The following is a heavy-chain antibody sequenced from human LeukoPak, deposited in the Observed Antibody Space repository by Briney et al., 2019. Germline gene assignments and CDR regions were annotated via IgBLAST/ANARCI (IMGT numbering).Heavy chain of an antibody. Sequence: ASVKVSCKASGYTFTSYDINWVRQATGQGLEWMGWMNPNSGNTGYAQKFQGRVTMTRNTSISTAYMELSSLRSEDTAVYYCARENRDFWSGSQFGSWFDPWGQGTLVTVSS. CDR2: MNPNSGNT. D-gene: IGHD3-3*01. J-gene: IGHJ5*02. CDR1: GYTFTSYD. CDR3: ARENRDFWSGSQFGSWFDP. V-gene: IGHV1-8*01.